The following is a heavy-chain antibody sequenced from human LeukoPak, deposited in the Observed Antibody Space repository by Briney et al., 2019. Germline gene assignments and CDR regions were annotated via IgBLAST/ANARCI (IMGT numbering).Heavy chain of an antibody. CDR1: GFTFSSYA. CDR3: AKVGGSGSYQNTPFDF. CDR2: ISSNGGST. J-gene: IGHJ4*02. Sequence: GGSLRLSCSASGFTFSSYAMHWVRQAPGKGLEYVSAISSNGGSTYYADSVKGRFTISRDNSKNTLYLQMNSLRAEDTAVYYCAKVGGSGSYQNTPFDFWGQGTLVTVSS. D-gene: IGHD3-10*01. V-gene: IGHV3-64*04.